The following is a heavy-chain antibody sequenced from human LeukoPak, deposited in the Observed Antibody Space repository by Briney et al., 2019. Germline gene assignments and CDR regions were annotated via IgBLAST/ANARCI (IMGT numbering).Heavy chain of an antibody. D-gene: IGHD6-19*01. CDR2: IYYSGST. CDR3: ARNSIAVAAPLDY. CDR1: GGSISSSNW. Sequence: SGTLSLTCAVSGGSISSSNWWSWVRQPPGKGLEWIGYIYYSGSTNYNPSLKSRVTISVDTSKNQFSLKLSSVTAADTAVYYCARNSIAVAAPLDYWGQGTLVTVSS. V-gene: IGHV4-4*02. J-gene: IGHJ4*02.